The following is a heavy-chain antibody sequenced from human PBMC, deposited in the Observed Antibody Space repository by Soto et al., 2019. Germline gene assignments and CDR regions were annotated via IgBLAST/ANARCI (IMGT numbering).Heavy chain of an antibody. J-gene: IGHJ6*02. V-gene: IGHV1-3*01. Sequence: ASVKVSCKASGYTFTSYAMHWVRQAPGQRLEWMGWINAGNGNTKYSQKFQGRVTITRDTSASTAYMELSSLRSEDTAVYYCARDLMRYCSGGSCSRPYYYYGMDVWGQGTTVTVSS. CDR2: INAGNGNT. CDR3: ARDLMRYCSGGSCSRPYYYYGMDV. CDR1: GYTFTSYA. D-gene: IGHD2-15*01.